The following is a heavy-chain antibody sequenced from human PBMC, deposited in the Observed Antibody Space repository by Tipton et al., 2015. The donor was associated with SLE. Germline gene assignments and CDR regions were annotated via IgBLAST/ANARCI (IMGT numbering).Heavy chain of an antibody. CDR2: ISSSGTLI. J-gene: IGHJ4*02. CDR3: ARGAYCGGDCPPGESFAY. CDR1: GFTFRSYE. V-gene: IGHV3-48*03. Sequence: GSLRLSCGASGFTFRSYEMNWVRQAPGKGLEWVSYISSSGTLIYYADSVKDRFTISRDNAKNSLYLQMNSLRAEDTAVYYCARGAYCGGDCPPGESFAYWGQGALVTVSS. D-gene: IGHD2-21*01.